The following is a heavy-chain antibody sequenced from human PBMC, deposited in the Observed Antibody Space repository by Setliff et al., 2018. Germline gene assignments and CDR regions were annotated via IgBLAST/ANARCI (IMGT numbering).Heavy chain of an antibody. V-gene: IGHV3-48*01. D-gene: IGHD2-2*01. Sequence: GSLRLSCAASGFSFNTYLMNWVRQAPGKGLEWVSHIRDTGTTVHYADSVKGRFTISRDNAKNSLYLQMNSLRAEDTAVYYCTRSTSGAFDYWGQGSLVTVSS. CDR1: GFSFNTYL. J-gene: IGHJ4*02. CDR2: IRDTGTTV. CDR3: TRSTSGAFDY.